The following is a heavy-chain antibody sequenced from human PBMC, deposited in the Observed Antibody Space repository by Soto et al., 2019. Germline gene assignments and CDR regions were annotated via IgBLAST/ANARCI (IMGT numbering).Heavy chain of an antibody. V-gene: IGHV3-30-3*01. CDR2: ISYDGSNK. D-gene: IGHD5-18*01. Sequence: GGSLRLSCAASGFTFSSYSMHWVRQAPGKGLEWVAVISYDGSNKYYADSVKGRFTISRDNSKNTLYLQMNSLRAEDTAVYYCARGDRYSYGLRDYFDYWGQGTLVTVSS. J-gene: IGHJ4*02. CDR1: GFTFSSYS. CDR3: ARGDRYSYGLRDYFDY.